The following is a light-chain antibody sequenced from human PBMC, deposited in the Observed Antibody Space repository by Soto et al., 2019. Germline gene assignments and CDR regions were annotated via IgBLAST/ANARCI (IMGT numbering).Light chain of an antibody. V-gene: IGKV1-39*01. CDR1: QSISDY. CDR2: GAS. Sequence: DIQMTQSPSSLSASVGDRVAITCRSSQSISDYLNWYQQKPGKALKLVIYGASNLQSGVPPRFSGSGSGSEFTLPISGLQPDDFAIYFCQQSYSLPLTFGPGTKVDV. J-gene: IGKJ3*01. CDR3: QQSYSLPLT.